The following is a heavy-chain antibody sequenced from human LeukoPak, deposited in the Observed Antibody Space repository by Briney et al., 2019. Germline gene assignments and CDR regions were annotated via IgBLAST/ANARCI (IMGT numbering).Heavy chain of an antibody. J-gene: IGHJ6*02. V-gene: IGHV1-69*01. CDR1: GGTFSSYA. CDR2: IIPIFGTA. Sequence: SVKVSCKASGGTFSSYAISWVRQAPGQGLEWMGGIIPIFGTANYAQKFQGRVTITADESTSTAYMELSSLRSEDTAVYYRARALKYYDILTGQERRVYYYYGMDVWGQGTTVTVSS. D-gene: IGHD3-9*01. CDR3: ARALKYYDILTGQERRVYYYYGMDV.